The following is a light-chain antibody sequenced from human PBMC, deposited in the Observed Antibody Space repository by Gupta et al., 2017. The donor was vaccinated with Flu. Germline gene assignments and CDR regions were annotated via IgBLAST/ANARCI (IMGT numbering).Light chain of an antibody. CDR2: GAS. CDR1: QSVASY. V-gene: IGKV3-20*01. CDR3: QHDGTSHT. Sequence: EIVLTQSPGTLSLSPGERATLSCRASQSVASYLAWYQQKTGQAPRLLIYGASSRATGIPDRFSGSGSGKDFSLTSSRRETEDFAVYYWQHDGTSHTFGQGTKLEIK. J-gene: IGKJ2*01.